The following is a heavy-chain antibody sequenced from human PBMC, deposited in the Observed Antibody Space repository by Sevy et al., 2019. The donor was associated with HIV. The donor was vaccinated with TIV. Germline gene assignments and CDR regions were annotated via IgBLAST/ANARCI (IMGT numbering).Heavy chain of an antibody. J-gene: IGHJ2*01. CDR2: ITSDSGYI. D-gene: IGHD6-25*01. V-gene: IGHV3-21*01. Sequence: GGSLRLSCAGAGFTFSNSNMNCVRQAPGKGLQWVSSITSDSGYIYYADSVKGRFIISRDNAKNSVYLQMNSLRVDYTAVYYCARDRLQTSHWYFDLWGRGTMVTVSS. CDR1: GFTFSNSN. CDR3: ARDRLQTSHWYFDL.